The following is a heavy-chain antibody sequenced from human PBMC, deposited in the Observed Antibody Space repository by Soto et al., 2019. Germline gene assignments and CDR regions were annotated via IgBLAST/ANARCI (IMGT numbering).Heavy chain of an antibody. D-gene: IGHD3-10*01. CDR3: ARGTYHYGSGRPFDY. Sequence: EVHLVESGGGLVQPGGSLRLSCVASGFTFSDYWMSWVRQVPGRGPEWLANIKHDGNEKYYVDFVKGRFTISRDNAKNSLFLQRNSLRVEDTAVYYCARGTYHYGSGRPFDYWGQGTLVTVSS. V-gene: IGHV3-7*04. J-gene: IGHJ4*02. CDR1: GFTFSDYW. CDR2: IKHDGNEK.